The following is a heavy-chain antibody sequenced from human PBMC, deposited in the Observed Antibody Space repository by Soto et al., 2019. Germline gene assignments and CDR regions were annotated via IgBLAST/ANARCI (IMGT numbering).Heavy chain of an antibody. J-gene: IGHJ6*02. CDR1: GFTFTSSA. Sequence: ASVKVSCKASGFTFTSSAVQWVRQARGQRLEWIGWIVVGSGNTNYAQKFQERVTITRDMSTSTAYMELSSLRSEDTAVYYCAADRSEGCSSTSCYKGAPRAAYYGMDVWLQGTTVTVSS. V-gene: IGHV1-58*01. CDR3: AADRSEGCSSTSCYKGAPRAAYYGMDV. D-gene: IGHD2-2*02. CDR2: IVVGSGNT.